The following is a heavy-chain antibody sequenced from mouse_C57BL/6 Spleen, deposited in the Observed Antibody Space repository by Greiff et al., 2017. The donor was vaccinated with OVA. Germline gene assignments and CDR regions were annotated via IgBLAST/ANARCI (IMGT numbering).Heavy chain of an antibody. V-gene: IGHV1-80*01. Sequence: QVQLKQSGAELVKPGASVKISCKASGYAFSSYWMNWVKQRPGKGLEWIGQIYPGDGDTNYNGKFKGKATLTADKSSSTAYMQLSSLTSEDSAVYFCARGTTDQAWFAYWGQGTLVTVSA. CDR1: GYAFSSYW. CDR2: IYPGDGDT. CDR3: ARGTTDQAWFAY. J-gene: IGHJ3*01. D-gene: IGHD1-1*01.